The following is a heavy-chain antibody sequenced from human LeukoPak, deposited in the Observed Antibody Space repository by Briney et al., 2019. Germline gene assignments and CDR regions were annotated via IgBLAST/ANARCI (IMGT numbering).Heavy chain of an antibody. D-gene: IGHD3-9*01. J-gene: IGHJ3*02. V-gene: IGHV3-21*01. CDR3: ASLYYDILSGYWRAFDI. CDR2: ISSSSSYI. Sequence: GSLRLSCAASGFTFSSYSMNWVRQAPGKGLEWVSSISSSSSYIYYADSVKGRFTISRDNAKNSLYLQMNSLRAEDTAVYYCASLYYDILSGYWRAFDIWGQGTMVTVSS. CDR1: GFTFSSYS.